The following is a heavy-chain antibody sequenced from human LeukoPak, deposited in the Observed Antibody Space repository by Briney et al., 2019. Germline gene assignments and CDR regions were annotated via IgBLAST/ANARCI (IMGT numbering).Heavy chain of an antibody. CDR2: IGTGGAGT. D-gene: IGHD3-9*01. CDR3: AKRGSALRYFDF. V-gene: IGHV3-23*01. J-gene: IGHJ4*02. CDR1: GFIFSSYA. Sequence: GGSLRLSCAASGFIFSSYAMSWVRQAPGKGLEWVSAIGTGGAGTYYADSVKGRFTISRDNSKNTLYLQMNSLRAEDTAVYYCAKRGSALRYFDFWGQGTLVTVSS.